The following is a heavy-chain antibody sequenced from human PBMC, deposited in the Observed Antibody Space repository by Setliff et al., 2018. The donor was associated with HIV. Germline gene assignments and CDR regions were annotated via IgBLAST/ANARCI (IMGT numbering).Heavy chain of an antibody. D-gene: IGHD4-17*01. CDR3: AKGAGLYGDYTFDH. CDR1: GPSINIHY. Sequence: SETLSLTCTVSGPSINIHYWSWIRQSPGKGFEWIGYIYSTGSTNYNPSLKSRVTISMVASRNQFSLKVTSVTAADTAVYYCAKGAGLYGDYTFDHWGQGRQVTVSS. V-gene: IGHV4-59*11. CDR2: IYSTGST. J-gene: IGHJ4*02.